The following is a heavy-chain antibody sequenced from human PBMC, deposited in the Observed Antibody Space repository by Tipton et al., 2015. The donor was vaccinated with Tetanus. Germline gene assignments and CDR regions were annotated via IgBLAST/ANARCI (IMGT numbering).Heavy chain of an antibody. Sequence: SLRLSCAASGFISSSYGIHWVRQAPGKGLEWVAVSWYDGTDKYYADSVKGRFTISRDNSKNTLYLQMNSLRAEDTAVYYCAREADCSGGSCFSGDFDNWGQGTRVTVSS. D-gene: IGHD2-15*01. V-gene: IGHV3-33*01. CDR1: GFISSSYG. J-gene: IGHJ4*02. CDR3: AREADCSGGSCFSGDFDN. CDR2: SWYDGTDK.